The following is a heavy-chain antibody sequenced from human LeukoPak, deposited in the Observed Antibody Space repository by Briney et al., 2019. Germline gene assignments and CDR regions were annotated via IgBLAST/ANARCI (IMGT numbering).Heavy chain of an antibody. CDR1: GFTFSDYY. CDR3: ARAPLWFGEVSFDP. CDR2: ISSSSSYT. J-gene: IGHJ5*02. D-gene: IGHD3-10*01. V-gene: IGHV3-11*06. Sequence: GGSLRLSCAASGFTFSDYYMSWIRQAPGKGLEWVSYISSSSSYTNYADSVKGRFTISRDNAKNSLYLQMNSLRAEDTAVYYCARAPLWFGEVSFDPWGQGTLVTVSS.